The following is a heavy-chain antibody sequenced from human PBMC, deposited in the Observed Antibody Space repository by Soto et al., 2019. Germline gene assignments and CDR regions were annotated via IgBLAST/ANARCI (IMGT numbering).Heavy chain of an antibody. Sequence: SVKVSCKASGGTFSSYAISWVRQAPGQGLEWMGGIIPIFGTANYAQKVQGRVTITADESTSTAYMELSSLRSEDTAVYYCASSPLLYCSSTSCSDYYYYGMDVWGQGTTVTVSS. CDR1: GGTFSSYA. V-gene: IGHV1-69*13. CDR2: IIPIFGTA. D-gene: IGHD2-2*01. J-gene: IGHJ6*02. CDR3: ASSPLLYCSSTSCSDYYYYGMDV.